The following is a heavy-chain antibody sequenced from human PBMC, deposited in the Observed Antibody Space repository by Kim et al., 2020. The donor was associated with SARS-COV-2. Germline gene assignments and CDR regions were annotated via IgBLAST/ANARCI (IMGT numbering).Heavy chain of an antibody. J-gene: IGHJ6*02. CDR1: GGSISSGGYY. D-gene: IGHD2-2*01. CDR2: IYYSGST. CDR3: ARGDDCSSTSCYAMDV. V-gene: IGHV4-31*03. Sequence: SETLSLTCTVSGGSISSGGYYWSWIRQHPGKGLEWIGYIYYSGSTYYNPSLKSRVTISVDTSKNQFSLKLSSVTAADTAVYYCARGDDCSSTSCYAMDVWGQGTTVTVSS.